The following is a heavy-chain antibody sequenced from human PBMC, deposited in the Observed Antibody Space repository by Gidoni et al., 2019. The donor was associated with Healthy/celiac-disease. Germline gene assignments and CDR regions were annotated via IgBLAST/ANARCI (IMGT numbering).Heavy chain of an antibody. CDR1: GGTFSSYA. Sequence: QVPLVQSGAEVKKPWSSVKVSCKASGGTFSSYALSWVRQAPGQGLEWMGRIIPILGIANYAQKFQGRVTITADKSTSTAYMELSSLRSEDTAVYYCARIGERGNSVGFYGMDVWGQGTTVTVSS. CDR2: IIPILGIA. D-gene: IGHD3-10*01. V-gene: IGHV1-69*09. CDR3: ARIGERGNSVGFYGMDV. J-gene: IGHJ6*02.